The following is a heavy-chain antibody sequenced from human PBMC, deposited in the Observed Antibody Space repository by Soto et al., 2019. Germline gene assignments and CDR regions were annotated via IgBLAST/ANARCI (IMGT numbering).Heavy chain of an antibody. D-gene: IGHD6-13*01. Sequence: QVQLVQSGAEVKKPGASVKVSCKASGYTFTNYHIHWVRQATGQGLEWMGWMNPNSGDTDYAQKFQGRVTLTRDNPITAAYRGLGGLRSEDPAVYYCAKGGGGRWYSGDYWGQGTLVTVSS. CDR2: MNPNSGDT. V-gene: IGHV1-8*01. CDR1: GYTFTNYH. J-gene: IGHJ4*02. CDR3: AKGGGGRWYSGDY.